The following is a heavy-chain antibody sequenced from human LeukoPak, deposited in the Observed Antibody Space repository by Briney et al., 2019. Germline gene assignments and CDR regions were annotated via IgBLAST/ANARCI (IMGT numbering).Heavy chain of an antibody. CDR1: GFTFSNYG. Sequence: GGSLRLSCAASGFTFSNYGMSWVRQAPGKGLEWVSSISSSSSYIYYADSVKGRFTISRDNSKNTLYLQMNSLRAEDTAVYYCAKDAGLNIVVVPAAVDYWGQGTLVTVSS. CDR3: AKDAGLNIVVVPAAVDY. D-gene: IGHD2-2*01. V-gene: IGHV3-21*01. J-gene: IGHJ4*02. CDR2: ISSSSSYI.